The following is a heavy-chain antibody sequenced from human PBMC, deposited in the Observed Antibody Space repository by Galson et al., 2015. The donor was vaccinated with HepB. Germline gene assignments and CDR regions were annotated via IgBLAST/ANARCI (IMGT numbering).Heavy chain of an antibody. CDR2: IYPGDFDT. D-gene: IGHD3-10*01. CDR3: ARRGASSGNYPPAFDI. CDR1: GYSFTSFW. Sequence: QSGAEVKKPGESLKISCKGSGYSFTSFWIGWVRQMPGKGLEWLGIIYPGDFDTRYSPSFQGHVTISADRSIYTAYLQWSSLKASDTALYYCARRGASSGNYPPAFDIWGQGTMVTVSS. V-gene: IGHV5-51*03. J-gene: IGHJ3*02.